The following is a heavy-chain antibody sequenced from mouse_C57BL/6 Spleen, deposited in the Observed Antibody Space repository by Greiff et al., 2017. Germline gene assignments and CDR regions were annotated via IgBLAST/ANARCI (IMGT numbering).Heavy chain of an antibody. V-gene: IGHV1-53*01. CDR1: GYTFTSYW. D-gene: IGHD2-5*01. CDR3: AREDRNYVAY. J-gene: IGHJ3*01. CDR2: INPSNGGT. Sequence: QVQLQQPGTELVKPGASVKLSCKASGYTFTSYWMHWVKQRPGQGLEWIGNINPSNGGTNSNEKFKSKATLTGDKSTSTAYMQLSSRTSEDSAVYDWAREDRNYVAYWGQGTLVTVSA.